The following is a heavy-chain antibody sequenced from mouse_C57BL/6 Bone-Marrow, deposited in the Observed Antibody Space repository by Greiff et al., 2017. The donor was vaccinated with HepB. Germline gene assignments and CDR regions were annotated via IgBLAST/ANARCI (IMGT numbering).Heavy chain of an antibody. CDR1: GFTFSDYG. J-gene: IGHJ2*01. V-gene: IGHV5-17*01. Sequence: VQLKESGGGLVKPGGSLKLSCAASGFTFSDYGMHWVRQAPEKGLEWVAYISSGSSTIYYADTVKGRFTISRDNAKNTLFLQMTSLRSEDTAMYYCARQVITTVVPYYFDYWGQGTTLTVSS. CDR2: ISSGSSTI. D-gene: IGHD1-1*01. CDR3: ARQVITTVVPYYFDY.